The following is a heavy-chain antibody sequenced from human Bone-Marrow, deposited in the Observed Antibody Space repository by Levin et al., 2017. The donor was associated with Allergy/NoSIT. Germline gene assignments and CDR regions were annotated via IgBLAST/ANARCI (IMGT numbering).Heavy chain of an antibody. CDR3: AGESLSASSFDY. CDR2: IYYTGST. Sequence: SETLSLTCTVSSGPISSHYWSWIRQPPGRGLEWVGHIYYTGSTHYNPSLKSRVTISVDTSKNQFSLKLNSVTAADTAIYYCAGESLSASSFDYWGQGILVTVSS. D-gene: IGHD3-16*02. V-gene: IGHV4-59*11. J-gene: IGHJ4*02. CDR1: SGPISSHY.